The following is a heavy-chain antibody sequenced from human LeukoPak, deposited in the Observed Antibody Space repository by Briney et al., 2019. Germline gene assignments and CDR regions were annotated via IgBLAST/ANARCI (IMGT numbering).Heavy chain of an antibody. Sequence: ASVKVSCKASGYTFTGYYMHWVRQAPGQGLEWMGWINPNSGGTNYAQKFQGGVTMTRDTSISTAYMGLSRLRSDDTAVYYCARENSGYYVEGPYFDYWGQGTLVTVSS. V-gene: IGHV1-2*02. D-gene: IGHD3-22*01. CDR3: ARENSGYYVEGPYFDY. J-gene: IGHJ4*02. CDR2: INPNSGGT. CDR1: GYTFTGYY.